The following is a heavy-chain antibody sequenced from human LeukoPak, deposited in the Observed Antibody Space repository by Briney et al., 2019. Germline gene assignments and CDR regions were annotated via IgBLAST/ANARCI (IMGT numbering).Heavy chain of an antibody. J-gene: IGHJ4*02. CDR3: AKGGQYGSSWYLIDY. CDR1: GFTFSTYA. Sequence: GGSLRLSCAASGFTFSTYAMSWFRQAPGRGLDGVSTVIGSGDSTYFADSVKGRFSISRDNSKNTLFLQMNSLRAADTAVYYCAKGGQYGSSWYLIDYWGLGTLVTVSS. CDR2: VIGSGDST. V-gene: IGHV3-23*01. D-gene: IGHD6-13*01.